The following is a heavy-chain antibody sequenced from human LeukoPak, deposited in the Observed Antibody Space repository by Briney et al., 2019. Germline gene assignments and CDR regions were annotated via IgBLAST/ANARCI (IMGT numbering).Heavy chain of an antibody. CDR3: AKDRATTIDY. V-gene: IGHV3-30*02. J-gene: IGHJ4*02. CDR1: GFTFSTYS. D-gene: IGHD1-26*01. Sequence: GGSLRLSCAASGFTFSTYSMNWVRQAPGKGLEWGAFIRYDGSNKYYADSVKGRFTISRDNSKNTLYLQMNSLRAEDTAVYYCAKDRATTIDYWGQGTLVTVSS. CDR2: IRYDGSNK.